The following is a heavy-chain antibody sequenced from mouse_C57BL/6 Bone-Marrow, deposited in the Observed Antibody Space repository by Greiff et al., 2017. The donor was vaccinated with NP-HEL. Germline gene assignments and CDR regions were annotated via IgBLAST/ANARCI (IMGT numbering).Heavy chain of an antibody. CDR2: IYPGSGNT. CDR1: GYTFTDYY. J-gene: IGHJ3*01. V-gene: IGHV1-76*01. Sequence: VQLQQSGAELVRPGASVKLSCKASGYTFTDYYINWVKQRPGQGLEWIARIYPGSGNTYYNEKFKGKATLTAEKSSSTAYMQLSSLTSEDSAVYFCARDGFYYGRTFAYWGQGTLVTVSA. D-gene: IGHD1-1*01. CDR3: ARDGFYYGRTFAY.